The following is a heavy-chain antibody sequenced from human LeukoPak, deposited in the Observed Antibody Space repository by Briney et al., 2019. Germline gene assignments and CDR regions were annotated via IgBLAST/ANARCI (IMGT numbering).Heavy chain of an antibody. CDR2: IIPIFGTA. CDR3: ARSPRYCSCTSCYDYYYYYMDV. Sequence: ASVKVSCKASGGTFSSYAISWVRQAPGQGLEWMGGIIPIFGTANYAQKFQGRVTITADESTSTAYMELSSLRSEDTAVYYCARSPRYCSCTSCYDYYYYYMDVWGKGTTVTISS. V-gene: IGHV1-69*13. D-gene: IGHD2-2*01. J-gene: IGHJ6*03. CDR1: GGTFSSYA.